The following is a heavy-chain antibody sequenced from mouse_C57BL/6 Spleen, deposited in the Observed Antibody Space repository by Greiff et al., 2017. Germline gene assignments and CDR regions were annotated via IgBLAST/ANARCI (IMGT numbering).Heavy chain of an antibody. Sequence: EVKLMESGGGLVQPGGSLKLSCAASGFTFSDYYMYWVRQTPEKRLEWVAYISNGGGSTYYPDTVKGRFTISRDNAKNTLYLQMSRLKSEDTAMYYCARQGWDYYAMDYWGQGTSVTVSS. CDR3: ARQGWDYYAMDY. V-gene: IGHV5-12*01. CDR1: GFTFSDYY. J-gene: IGHJ4*01. CDR2: ISNGGGST. D-gene: IGHD2-3*01.